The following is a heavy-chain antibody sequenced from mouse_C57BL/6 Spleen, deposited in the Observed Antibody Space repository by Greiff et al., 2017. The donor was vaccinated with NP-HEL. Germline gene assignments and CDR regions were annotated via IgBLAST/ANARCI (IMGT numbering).Heavy chain of an antibody. CDR3: ARRAQDGYYAY. D-gene: IGHD2-3*01. J-gene: IGHJ3*01. CDR1: GFSLSTSGMG. CDR2: IYWDDDK. Sequence: QVTLKESGPGILQSSQTLSLTCSFSGFSLSTSGMGVSWIRQPSGKGLEWLAHIYWDDDKRYNPSLKSRLTISKDTSRNQVFLKITSVDTADTATYYCARRAQDGYYAYWGQGTLVTVSA. V-gene: IGHV8-12*01.